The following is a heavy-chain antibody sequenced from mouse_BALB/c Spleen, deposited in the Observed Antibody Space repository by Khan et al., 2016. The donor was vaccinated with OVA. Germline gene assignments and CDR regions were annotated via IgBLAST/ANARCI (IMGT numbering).Heavy chain of an antibody. V-gene: IGHV1-5*01. CDR1: GYSFTSYW. CDR2: IYPGNSDT. CDR3: TRSYDSYYFDY. J-gene: IGHJ2*01. Sequence: VQLQQSGTVLARPGASVKMSCKVSGYSFTSYWMHWVKQRPGQGLEWIGAIYPGNSDTRYNRKFKGKAKLTAATSASTAYMELSSLTNEDSAVYDCTRSYDSYYFDYWGQGTTLTVSS. D-gene: IGHD2-4*01.